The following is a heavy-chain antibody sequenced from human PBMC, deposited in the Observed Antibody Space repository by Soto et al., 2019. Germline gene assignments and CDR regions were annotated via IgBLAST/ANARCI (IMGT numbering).Heavy chain of an antibody. CDR2: TYYRSKWYN. CDR1: GDSVSSNSAA. Sequence: SQTLSLTCAISGDSVSSNSAAWNWIRQSPSRGLEWLGRTYYRSKWYNDYAVSVKSRITINPDTSKNQFSLQLNSVTPEDTAVYYCAREEGRSXWRGKIVVVPAGYGMDVWGPGTTVTVSS. D-gene: IGHD2-2*01. J-gene: IGHJ6*02. CDR3: AREEGRSXWRGKIVVVPAGYGMDV. V-gene: IGHV6-1*01.